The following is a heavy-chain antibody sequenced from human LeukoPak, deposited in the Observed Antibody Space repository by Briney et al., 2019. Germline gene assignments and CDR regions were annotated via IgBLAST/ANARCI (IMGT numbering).Heavy chain of an antibody. V-gene: IGHV1-8*01. CDR2: MNPNSGNT. D-gene: IGHD3-10*01. Sequence: ASVKVSCKASGYTFTSYDINWVRQATGQGLEWMGWMNPNSGNTGYARKFQGRVTMTRNTSISTAYMELSSLTSEDTAVYYCARLGGSGSYAYYYYGMDVWDQGTTVTVPS. CDR3: ARLGGSGSYAYYYYGMDV. J-gene: IGHJ6*02. CDR1: GYTFTSYD.